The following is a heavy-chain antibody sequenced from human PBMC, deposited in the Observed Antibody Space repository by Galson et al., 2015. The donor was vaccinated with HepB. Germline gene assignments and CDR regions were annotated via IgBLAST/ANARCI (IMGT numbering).Heavy chain of an antibody. Sequence: SVKVSCKASGGTFSSYTISWVRQAPGQGLEWMGRIIPILGIANYAQKFQGRVTITADKPTSTAYMELSSLRSEDTAVYYCAIHLDGSSWYFYWGQGTLVTVSS. CDR1: GGTFSSYT. D-gene: IGHD6-13*01. J-gene: IGHJ4*02. CDR3: AIHLDGSSWYFY. V-gene: IGHV1-69*02. CDR2: IIPILGIA.